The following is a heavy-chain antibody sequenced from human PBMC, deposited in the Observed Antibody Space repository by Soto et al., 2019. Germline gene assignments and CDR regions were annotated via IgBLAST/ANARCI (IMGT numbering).Heavy chain of an antibody. CDR2: ISSNGGST. Sequence: GGSLRLSCAASGFTFSSYAMHWVRQAPGKGLEYVSAISSNGGSTYYANSVKGRFTISRDNSKNTLYLQMGSLRAEDMAVYYCARDGAKKPHYYFDYWGQGTLVTVSS. CDR1: GFTFSSYA. CDR3: ARDGAKKPHYYFDY. J-gene: IGHJ4*02. V-gene: IGHV3-64*01. D-gene: IGHD3-16*01.